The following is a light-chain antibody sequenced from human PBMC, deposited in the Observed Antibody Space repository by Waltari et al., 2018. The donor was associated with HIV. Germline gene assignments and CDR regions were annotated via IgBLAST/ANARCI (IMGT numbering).Light chain of an antibody. CDR3: CSYAGSSWV. V-gene: IGLV2-23*02. Sequence: QSALTQPASVSGSPGQSTTISCPGTSSDVGGYNFVSWYQQYPGKVPKLMVYEVTKRPSWVSNRFSGSKSGNTASLTISGLQAEDEADYYCCSYAGSSWVFGGGTKLTVL. J-gene: IGLJ3*02. CDR1: SSDVGGYNF. CDR2: EVT.